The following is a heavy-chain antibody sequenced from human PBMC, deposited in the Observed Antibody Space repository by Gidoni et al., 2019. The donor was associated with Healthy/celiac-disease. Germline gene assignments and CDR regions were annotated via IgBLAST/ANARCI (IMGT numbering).Heavy chain of an antibody. J-gene: IGHJ4*02. CDR3: AREDSSGWYGGGGEGFDY. V-gene: IGHV7-4-1*01. Sequence: QLPLVQSGSELKKPGASVKVSCKASGYTFTSYAMNWVRQAPGQGLEWMGWINTNTGNPTYAQCFTGRFVFSLDTSVSTAYLQICSLKAEDTAVYYCAREDSSGWYGGGGEGFDYWGQGTLVTVSS. CDR1: GYTFTSYA. CDR2: INTNTGNP. D-gene: IGHD6-19*01.